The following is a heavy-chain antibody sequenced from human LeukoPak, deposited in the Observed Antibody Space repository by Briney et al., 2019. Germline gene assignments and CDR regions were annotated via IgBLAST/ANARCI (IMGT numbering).Heavy chain of an antibody. Sequence: GSLRLSCAASGSTFSSYDMSWVRQAPGKGLEWIGSIYYSGSTYYNPSLKSRVTISVDTSKNQFSLKLSSVTAADTAVYYCARDAWGSALDAFDIWGQGTMVTVSS. D-gene: IGHD1-26*01. J-gene: IGHJ3*02. V-gene: IGHV4-39*02. CDR3: ARDAWGSALDAFDI. CDR2: IYYSGST. CDR1: GSTFSSYD.